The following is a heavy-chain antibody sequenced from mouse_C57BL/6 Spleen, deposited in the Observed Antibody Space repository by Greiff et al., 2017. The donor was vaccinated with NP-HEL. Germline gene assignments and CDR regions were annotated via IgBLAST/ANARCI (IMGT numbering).Heavy chain of an antibody. V-gene: IGHV1-53*01. CDR1: GYTFTSYW. CDR3: ARSGSYYSNLDY. J-gene: IGHJ2*01. D-gene: IGHD2-5*01. CDR2: INPSNGGT. Sequence: QVQLKQSGTELVKPGASVKLSCKASGYTFTSYWMHWVKQRPGQGLEWIGNINPSNGGTNYNEKFKSKATLTVDKSSSTAYMQLSSLTSEDSAVYYGARSGSYYSNLDYWGQGTTLTVSS.